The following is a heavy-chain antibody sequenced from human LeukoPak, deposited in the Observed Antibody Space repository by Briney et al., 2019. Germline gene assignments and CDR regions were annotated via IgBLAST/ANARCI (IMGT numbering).Heavy chain of an antibody. V-gene: IGHV1-69*13. CDR1: GGTFSSYA. CDR2: SIPIFGTA. D-gene: IGHD5-24*01. J-gene: IGHJ4*02. Sequence: SVKVSCKASGGTFSSYAISWVRHAHGQGLDCMGGSIPIFGTANYAKQFQGRVTIPADESTSTAYMELSSLRSEDTAVYCCARSGEDGYNLGVFDYWGQGTLVTVSS. CDR3: ARSGEDGYNLGVFDY.